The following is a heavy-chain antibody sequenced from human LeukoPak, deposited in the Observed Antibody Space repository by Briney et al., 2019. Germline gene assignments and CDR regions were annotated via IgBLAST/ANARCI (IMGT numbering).Heavy chain of an antibody. J-gene: IGHJ4*02. Sequence: GGSLRLSCAASGFTVSSNYMSWVRQAPGKGLEWVSVIYSGGSTYYADSVKGRFTISRDNAKNSLYLQMNSLRAEDTAVYYCARDSRSSSCLDYWGQGTLVTVSS. D-gene: IGHD6-13*01. CDR3: ARDSRSSSCLDY. CDR2: IYSGGST. V-gene: IGHV3-53*01. CDR1: GFTVSSNY.